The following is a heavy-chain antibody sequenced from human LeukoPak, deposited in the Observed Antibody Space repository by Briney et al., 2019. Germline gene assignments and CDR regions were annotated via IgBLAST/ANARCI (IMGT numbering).Heavy chain of an antibody. V-gene: IGHV3-15*01. J-gene: IGHJ4*02. CDR3: TTAPGMSDY. D-gene: IGHD3-10*01. CDR1: EFTFSNAW. CDR2: IQSKADGGTA. Sequence: GGSLRLSCAASEFTFSNAWMSWVRPAPGKGLEWVGRIQSKADGGTADYAAPVKGRFTISRDESENTLFLQMTSLKTEDTAVYYCTTAPGMSDYWGQGTLVTVSS.